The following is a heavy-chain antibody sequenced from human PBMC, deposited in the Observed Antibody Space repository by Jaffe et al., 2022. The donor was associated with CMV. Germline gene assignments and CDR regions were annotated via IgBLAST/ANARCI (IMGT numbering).Heavy chain of an antibody. J-gene: IGHJ6*03. V-gene: IGHV3-7*03. CDR1: GFTFSSYW. CDR3: ARVGELRFLEWLPRLRYYYYYYMDV. CDR2: IKQDGSEK. D-gene: IGHD3-3*01. Sequence: EVQLVESGGGLVQPGGSLRLSCAASGFTFSSYWMSWVRQAPGKGLEWVANIKQDGSEKYYVDSVKGRFTISRDNAKNSLYLQMNSLRAEDTAVYYCARVGELRFLEWLPRLRYYYYYYMDVWGKGTTVTVSS.